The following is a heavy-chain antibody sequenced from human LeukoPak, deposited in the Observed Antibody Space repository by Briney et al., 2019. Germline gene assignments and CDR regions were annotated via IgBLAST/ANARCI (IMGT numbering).Heavy chain of an antibody. CDR2: ISYDGNYK. CDR3: ARGEYDLLTGVYDTYGIDV. Sequence: GRSLRLSCVASGFIFSSYALHWVRQAPGKGLEWVAVISYDGNYKYYADSVKGRFTISRDNSKNTLFLQMNSLRPEDTAVYYCARGEYDLLTGVYDTYGIDVWGQGTTVTVSS. CDR1: GFIFSSYA. V-gene: IGHV3-30-3*01. J-gene: IGHJ6*02. D-gene: IGHD3-9*01.